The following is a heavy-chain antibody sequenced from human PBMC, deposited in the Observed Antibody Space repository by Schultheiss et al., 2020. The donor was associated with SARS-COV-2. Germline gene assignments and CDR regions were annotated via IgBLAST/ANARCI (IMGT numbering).Heavy chain of an antibody. CDR3: ARVIWGSGRNWFDP. J-gene: IGHJ5*02. Sequence: SETLSLTCAVSGYSISSGYYWGWIRQPPGKGLEWIGRIYTSGSTYYNPSLKSRVTISVDTSKNQFSLKLSSVTAADTAVYYCARVIWGSGRNWFDPWGQGTLVTVSS. CDR2: IYTSGST. V-gene: IGHV4-38-2*01. CDR1: GYSISSGYY. D-gene: IGHD3-10*01.